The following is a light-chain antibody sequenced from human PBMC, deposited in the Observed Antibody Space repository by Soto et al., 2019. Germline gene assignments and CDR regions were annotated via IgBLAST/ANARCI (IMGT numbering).Light chain of an antibody. CDR2: DVT. V-gene: IGLV2-14*01. CDR1: SSDVGGYNY. CDR3: SSYTSSSTPYV. J-gene: IGLJ1*01. Sequence: QSALTQPASVSGSPGQSITISCTGTSSDVGGYNYVSWYKQHPVKAPKLMIYDVTNRPSGVSDRFSGSKSGNTASLTISGFQAEDEADYYCSSYTSSSTPYVFGTGTKVTVL.